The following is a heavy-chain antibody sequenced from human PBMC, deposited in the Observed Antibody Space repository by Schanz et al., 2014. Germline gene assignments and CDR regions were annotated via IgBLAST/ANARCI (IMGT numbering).Heavy chain of an antibody. CDR1: GFIFNDYY. V-gene: IGHV3-11*04. J-gene: IGHJ6*02. CDR2: ISRDGTTS. CDR3: ARQPFYHYGMDV. Sequence: VQLVESGGGLVQSGGSLRLSCAASGFIFNDYYMNWIRQAPGKGLEWLSYISRDGTTSYYADSVKGRFTISRDNAKNSLYLQMNSLRAEDTAVYYCARQPFYHYGMDVWGHGTTVTVSS.